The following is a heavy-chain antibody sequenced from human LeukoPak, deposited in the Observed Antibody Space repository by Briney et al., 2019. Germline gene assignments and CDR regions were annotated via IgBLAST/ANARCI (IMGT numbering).Heavy chain of an antibody. J-gene: IGHJ3*02. CDR2: IYYSGST. D-gene: IGHD1-1*01. CDR1: GGSISSYY. CDR3: AKVLRGTTDPDAFDI. Sequence: SETLSLTCTVSGGSISSYYWSWIRQPPGKGLEWIGYIYYSGSTNYNPSLKSRVTISVDTSKNQFSLKLSSVTAADTAVYYCAKVLRGTTDPDAFDIWGQGTMVTVSS. V-gene: IGHV4-59*01.